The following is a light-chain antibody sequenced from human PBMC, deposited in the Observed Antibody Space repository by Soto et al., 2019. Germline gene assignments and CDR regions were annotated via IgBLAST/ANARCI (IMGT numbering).Light chain of an antibody. CDR2: GAS. Sequence: EIVLTQSPGTLSLSPGERATLSCRASQSVTSSYLAWYQQKSGQAPRLLIYGASSRATGIPDRFSGSGSGTDFTLTISRLEPEDFAVYYCQQYGSSPRTFGQGTKMDIK. CDR1: QSVTSSY. CDR3: QQYGSSPRT. J-gene: IGKJ1*01. V-gene: IGKV3-20*01.